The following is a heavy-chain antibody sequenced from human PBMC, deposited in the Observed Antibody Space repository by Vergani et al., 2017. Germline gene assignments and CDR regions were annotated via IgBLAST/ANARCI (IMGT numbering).Heavy chain of an antibody. CDR2: IYHSGST. V-gene: IGHV4-30-2*01. J-gene: IGHJ3*02. D-gene: IGHD2-2*02. Sequence: QLQLQESGSGLVKPSQTLSLTCAVSGGSISSGGYSWSWIRQPPGKGLEWIGYIYHSGSTYYNPSLKSRVTISVDRSKNQFSLKLSSVTAADTAVYYCASSHQLLYKYNAFDIWGQGTMVTVSS. CDR1: GGSISSGGYS. CDR3: ASSHQLLYKYNAFDI.